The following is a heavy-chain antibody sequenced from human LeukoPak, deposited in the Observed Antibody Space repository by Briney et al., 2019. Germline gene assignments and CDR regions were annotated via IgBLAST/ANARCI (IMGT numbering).Heavy chain of an antibody. V-gene: IGHV3-30*02. J-gene: IGHJ4*02. D-gene: IGHD6-19*01. CDR1: GFTFSSYG. CDR2: IRYDGSNK. Sequence: GGSLRLSCAASGFTFSSYGMHWVRQAPGKGLEWVAFIRYDGSNKYYADSVKGRFTISRDNSKNTLYLQMNSLRAEDTAVYYCAKSIAVADKGGDYWGQGTLVTVSS. CDR3: AKSIAVADKGGDY.